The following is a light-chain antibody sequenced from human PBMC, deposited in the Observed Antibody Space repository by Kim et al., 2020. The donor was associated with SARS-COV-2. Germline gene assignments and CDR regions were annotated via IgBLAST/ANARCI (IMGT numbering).Light chain of an antibody. Sequence: ASVGDSVTITCRASQNINFDLAWYQQRPGKAPRLLIYGDSFLQTGVPSRFSGSGSGTEFTLTINTLQPEDFATYYCQQANSFPLTFGGGTKVDIK. CDR2: GDS. CDR3: QQANSFPLT. J-gene: IGKJ4*01. V-gene: IGKV1-12*01. CDR1: QNINFD.